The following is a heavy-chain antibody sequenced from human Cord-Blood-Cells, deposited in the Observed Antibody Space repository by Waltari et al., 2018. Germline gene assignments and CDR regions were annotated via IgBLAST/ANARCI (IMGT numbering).Heavy chain of an antibody. Sequence: QVQLVQSGAEVKKPGASVKVSCKASGYTFTGYSMPWVRQAPGKGLEWMRWINPSSGGTNYAEKVQGRVTMTRDTSFSTAYMELSRLRSDDTGVYYCAQLNWGLAFDIWGQGTMVTVSS. J-gene: IGHJ3*02. CDR3: AQLNWGLAFDI. CDR1: GYTFTGYS. CDR2: INPSSGGT. D-gene: IGHD7-27*01. V-gene: IGHV1-2*02.